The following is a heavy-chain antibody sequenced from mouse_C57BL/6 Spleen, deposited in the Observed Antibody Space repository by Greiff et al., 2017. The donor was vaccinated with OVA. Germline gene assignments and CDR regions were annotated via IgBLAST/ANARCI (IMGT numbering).Heavy chain of an antibody. CDR2: IDPSDSYT. CDR3: AGSYDGYPSWFGY. CDR1: GYTFTSYW. D-gene: IGHD2-3*01. V-gene: IGHV1-69*01. J-gene: IGHJ3*01. Sequence: VQLQQPGAELVMPGASVKLSCKASGYTFTSYWMHWVKQRPGQGLEWIGEIDPSDSYTNYNQKFKGKSTLTVDKSSSTAYMQLSSLASEDSAVYYCAGSYDGYPSWFGYWGQGTLVTVAA.